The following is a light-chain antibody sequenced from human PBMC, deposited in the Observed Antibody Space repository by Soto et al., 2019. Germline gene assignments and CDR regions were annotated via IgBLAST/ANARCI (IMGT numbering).Light chain of an antibody. J-gene: IGKJ1*01. Sequence: EIVMTQSPATLSVSPGGRATLFCRASQTISGTLAWYQQKPGQAPRLLIHGASTRAPGFPARFSGSGSGTDFTLTISSLQSEDFAVYYCQQYDNWPWTFGQGTKVEI. CDR2: GAS. CDR3: QQYDNWPWT. V-gene: IGKV3-15*01. CDR1: QTISGT.